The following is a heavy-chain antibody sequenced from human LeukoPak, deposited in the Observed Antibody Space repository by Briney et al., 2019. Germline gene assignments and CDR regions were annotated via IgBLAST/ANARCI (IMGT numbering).Heavy chain of an antibody. CDR3: ARDIIMGLYYDSSYFDY. V-gene: IGHV3-21*01. CDR2: ISSSSSYI. D-gene: IGHD3-22*01. J-gene: IGHJ4*02. CDR1: GFTFSSYS. Sequence: PGGSLRLSCAASGFTFSSYSMNWVRQAPGKGLEWVSSISSSSSYIYYADSVKGRFTISRDNAKNSLYLQMNSLRAEDTAVYYCARDIIMGLYYDSSYFDYWGQGTLVTVSS.